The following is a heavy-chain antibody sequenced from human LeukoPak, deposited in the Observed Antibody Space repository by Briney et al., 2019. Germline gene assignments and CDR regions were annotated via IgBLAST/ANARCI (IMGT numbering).Heavy chain of an antibody. Sequence: SETLSLTCTVSGGSISSSSYYWGWIRQPPGKGLEWIGSIYYSGSTYYNPSLKNRVTISVDTSKNQFSLKLSSVTAADTAVYYCARHQQGVGAIIDYWGQGTLVTVSS. CDR3: ARHQQGVGAIIDY. D-gene: IGHD1-26*01. CDR2: IYYSGST. V-gene: IGHV4-39*01. CDR1: GGSISSSSYY. J-gene: IGHJ4*02.